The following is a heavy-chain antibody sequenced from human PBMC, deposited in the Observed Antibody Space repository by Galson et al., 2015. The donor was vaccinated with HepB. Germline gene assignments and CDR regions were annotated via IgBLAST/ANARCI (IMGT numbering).Heavy chain of an antibody. Sequence: SLRLSCAASGFTFSSYGMHWVRQAPGKGLEWVTYITYDGSDQNYARSVKGRFTISRDNPKSMLYLQMDSLRAEDTAVYHCAKREARNSGPFDLWGQGALGTVSS. D-gene: IGHD6-19*01. V-gene: IGHV3-30*18. J-gene: IGHJ4*02. CDR2: ITYDGSDQ. CDR1: GFTFSSYG. CDR3: AKREARNSGPFDL.